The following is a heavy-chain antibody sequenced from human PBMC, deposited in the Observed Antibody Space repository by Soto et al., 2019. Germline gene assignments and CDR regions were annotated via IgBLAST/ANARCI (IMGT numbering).Heavy chain of an antibody. CDR2: IDTTGDT. D-gene: IGHD2-15*01. CDR3: ARGGCSGGSCPADY. J-gene: IGHJ4*02. Sequence: EVQLVESGGGLVQPGGSLRLSCAASGFIFRSYAMHWVRQASGKGLEWVSVIDTTGDTYYPGSVKGRFTISRENAKNSLYLQMNSLRAGDTAVYYCARGGCSGGSCPADYWGQGTRVTVSS. CDR1: GFIFRSYA. V-gene: IGHV3-13*04.